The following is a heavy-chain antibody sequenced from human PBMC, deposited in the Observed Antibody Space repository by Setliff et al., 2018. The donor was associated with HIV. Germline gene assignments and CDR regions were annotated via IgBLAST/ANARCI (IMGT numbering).Heavy chain of an antibody. CDR2: ISYDGSNK. CDR3: AKDWDDSSGTGPHPSDY. J-gene: IGHJ4*02. Sequence: SLRLSCAASGFTFSSYAMHWVRQAPGKGLEWVAVISYDGSNKYYADSVKGRFTISRDNSKNTLYLQMNSLRAEDTAVYYCAKDWDDSSGTGPHPSDYWGQGTLVTVS. D-gene: IGHD3-22*01. CDR1: GFTFSSYA. V-gene: IGHV3-30*01.